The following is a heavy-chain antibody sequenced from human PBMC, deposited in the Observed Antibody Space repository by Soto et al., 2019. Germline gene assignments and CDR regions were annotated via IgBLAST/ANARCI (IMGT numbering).Heavy chain of an antibody. CDR1: GGTFSTYS. Sequence: QVQLVQSGAEVKKPGSSVKVSCKDSGGTFSTYSMFWVRQAPGQGREWMGRIIPMLGVRNYAQRLQDRVTTTAHKAKPTVHTALSCLTSEDTARHSCTIGSVSGEVFDIGGRGTRVTASS. V-gene: IGHV1-69*02. CDR2: IIPMLGVR. D-gene: IGHD3-10*01. CDR3: TIGSVSGEVFDI. J-gene: IGHJ3*02.